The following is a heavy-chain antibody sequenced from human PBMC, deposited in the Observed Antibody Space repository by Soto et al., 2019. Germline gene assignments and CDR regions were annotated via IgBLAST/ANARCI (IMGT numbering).Heavy chain of an antibody. CDR3: ARSRDPLYTSNWYYWFDP. J-gene: IGHJ5*02. Sequence: GASVKVSCKASGYTFTDYAMHWVRQAPGQRLEWMGWINPVNANTKYSEKFQGRVTISRDTSASTAYMELTSLRSEDTALYYCARSRDPLYTSNWYYWFDPWGQGTLVTVSS. D-gene: IGHD6-13*01. V-gene: IGHV1-3*01. CDR1: GYTFTDYA. CDR2: INPVNANT.